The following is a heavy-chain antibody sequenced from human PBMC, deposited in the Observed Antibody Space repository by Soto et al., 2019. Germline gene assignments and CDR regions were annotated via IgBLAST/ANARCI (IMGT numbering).Heavy chain of an antibody. CDR3: VRQPLANLALYGMDV. Sequence: SQTLSLTCAISGDSVSANNAAWNWIRQSPSRGLEWLGRTYHRSKWNYDYAESVKSRLTITPDTSNNQFSLQLNSVTPEDAAVYYCVRQPLANLALYGMDVWGQGTTVTVSS. D-gene: IGHD6-6*01. J-gene: IGHJ6*02. CDR2: TYHRSKWNY. CDR1: GDSVSANNAA. V-gene: IGHV6-1*01.